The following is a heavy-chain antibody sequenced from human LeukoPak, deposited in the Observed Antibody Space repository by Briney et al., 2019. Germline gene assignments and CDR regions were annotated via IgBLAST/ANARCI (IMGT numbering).Heavy chain of an antibody. CDR3: ARQGYSAYEILDY. Sequence: ASETLSLTCTVSGGSISSYYWSWIRQPPGKGLEWIGYIYYSGSTNYSPSLKSRVTISVDTSKNQFSLKLSSVTAADTAVYYCARQGYSAYEILDYWGQGTLVTVSS. J-gene: IGHJ4*02. D-gene: IGHD5-12*01. CDR1: GGSISSYY. V-gene: IGHV4-59*08. CDR2: IYYSGST.